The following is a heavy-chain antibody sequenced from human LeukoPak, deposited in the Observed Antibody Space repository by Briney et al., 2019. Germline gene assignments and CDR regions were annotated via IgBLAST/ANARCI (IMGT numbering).Heavy chain of an antibody. CDR1: GGSISSYY. CDR3: ARDPNYGDYLADWYFDL. D-gene: IGHD4-17*01. V-gene: IGHV4-4*07. CDR2: IYTSGST. Sequence: PSETLSLTCTVSGGSISSYYWSWIRQPAGKGLEWIGRIYTSGSTNYNPSLKSRVTMSVDTSKNQFSLKLSSVTAADTAVYYCARDPNYGDYLADWYFDLWGRGTLVTASS. J-gene: IGHJ2*01.